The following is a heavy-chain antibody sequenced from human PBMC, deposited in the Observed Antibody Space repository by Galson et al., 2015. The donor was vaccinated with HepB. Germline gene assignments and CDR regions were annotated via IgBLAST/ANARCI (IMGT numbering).Heavy chain of an antibody. V-gene: IGHV3-48*01. CDR1: GFTFGTCS. CDR2: ISSSSSGM. J-gene: IGHJ6*03. Sequence: SLRLSCAASGFTFGTCSMNWVRQAPGKGLEWVSYISSSSSGMYYADSVKGRFTISRDNAKNSLYLQMNSLRAEDTAVYYCARESNFYMDVWGKGTTVTVSS. CDR3: ARESNFYMDV.